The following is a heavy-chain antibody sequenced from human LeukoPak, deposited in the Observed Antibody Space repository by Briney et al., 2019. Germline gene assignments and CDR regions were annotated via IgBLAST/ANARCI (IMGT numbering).Heavy chain of an antibody. CDR2: IYYSGST. CDR1: GASISSFTSPYY. CDR3: ARHRGKDFDY. Sequence: SETLSLTCTVSGASISSFTSPYYWGWVRQPPGKGLEWIGSIYYSGSTYYNPSLKSRVAVSVDTSKNQFSRKLTSVIAADSAVYYCARHRGKDFDYWGQGALVTVSS. J-gene: IGHJ4*02. V-gene: IGHV4-39*01.